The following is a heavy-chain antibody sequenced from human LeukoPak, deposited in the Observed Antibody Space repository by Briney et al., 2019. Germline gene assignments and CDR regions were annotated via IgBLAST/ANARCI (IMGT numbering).Heavy chain of an antibody. J-gene: IGHJ4*02. D-gene: IGHD5-24*01. V-gene: IGHV4-61*02. CDR1: GGSISSGSYY. CDR2: VYTSGST. Sequence: PSETLSLTCTVSGGSISSGSYYWSWIRQPAGKGLEWIGRVYTSGSTNYNPSLKSRVTISVDTSKSQFSLKLSSVIAADTAVYYCARGDGYIDYWGQGTLVTVSS. CDR3: ARGDGYIDY.